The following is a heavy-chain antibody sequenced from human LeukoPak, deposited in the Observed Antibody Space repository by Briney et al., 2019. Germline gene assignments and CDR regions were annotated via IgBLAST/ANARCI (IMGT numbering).Heavy chain of an antibody. CDR3: ARDLGYSSSQYYFDY. V-gene: IGHV1-2*02. Sequence: ASVKVSCKASGYTFTGYYMHWVRQAPGQGLEWMGWINPNSGGTNYAQKFQGRVTMTRDTSISTAYMELSRLRSDDTAVYYCARDLGYSSSQYYFDYWGQGTLVTVSS. D-gene: IGHD6-13*01. CDR2: INPNSGGT. CDR1: GYTFTGYY. J-gene: IGHJ4*02.